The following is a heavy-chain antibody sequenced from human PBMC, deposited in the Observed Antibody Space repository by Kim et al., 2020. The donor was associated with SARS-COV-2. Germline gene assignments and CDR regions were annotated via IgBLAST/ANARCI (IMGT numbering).Heavy chain of an antibody. V-gene: IGHV3-9*01. CDR1: GFTFDDYA. CDR2: ISWNSGSI. D-gene: IGHD3-22*01. CDR3: ANMHHSSGPN. J-gene: IGHJ4*02. Sequence: GGSLRLSCAASGFTFDDYAMHWVRQAPGKGLEWVSGISWNSGSIGYADSVKGRFTISRDNAKNSLYLQMNSLRAEDTALYYCANMHHSSGPNWGQGTLVTVSS.